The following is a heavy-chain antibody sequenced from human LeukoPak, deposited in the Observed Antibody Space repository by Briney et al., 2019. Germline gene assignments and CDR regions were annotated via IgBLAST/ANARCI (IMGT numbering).Heavy chain of an antibody. CDR3: ARDALRVTNY. CDR2: ISYDGSNK. D-gene: IGHD4-17*01. J-gene: IGHJ4*02. CDR1: GFTFSSYG. V-gene: IGHV3-30*03. Sequence: PGGSLRLSCAASGFTFSSYGMHWVRQAPGKGLEWVAVISYDGSNKYYVDSVRGRFTISRDNAKNSLYLQMNSLRAEDTAVYYCARDALRVTNYWGQGTLVTVSS.